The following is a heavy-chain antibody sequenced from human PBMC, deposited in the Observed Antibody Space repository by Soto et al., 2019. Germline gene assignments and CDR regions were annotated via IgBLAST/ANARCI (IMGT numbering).Heavy chain of an antibody. J-gene: IGHJ6*04. D-gene: IGHD3-10*01. CDR2: ISNSGGTI. Sequence: GVSRRLSCAASGFSFSSYEMNWVRQAPGKGLEWVSYISNSGGTIYYADSVKGRFTISRDNAKNSLYLQMNSLRAEDTAVYYCARGSVDGMDGWGRGTTGSVAS. CDR1: GFSFSSYE. CDR3: ARGSVDGMDG. V-gene: IGHV3-48*03.